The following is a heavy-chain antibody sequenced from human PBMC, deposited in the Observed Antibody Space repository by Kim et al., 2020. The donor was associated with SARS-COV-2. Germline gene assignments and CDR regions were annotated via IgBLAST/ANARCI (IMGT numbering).Heavy chain of an antibody. D-gene: IGHD3-9*01. J-gene: IGHJ4*02. V-gene: IGHV3-9*01. CDR3: EKGGILTCYYSVYYFDY. Sequence: GKRRFTISRDNAKNSLYLQMNSLRAEDTALYYCEKGGILTCYYSVYYFDYCGQGTLVTVSS.